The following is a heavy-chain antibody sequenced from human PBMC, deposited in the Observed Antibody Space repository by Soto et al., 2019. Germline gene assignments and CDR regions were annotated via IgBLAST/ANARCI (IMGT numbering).Heavy chain of an antibody. J-gene: IGHJ5*02. Sequence: GESLKISCKVSGYIFTNYWINWVRQMPGKGLEWMGIIYPGDSDTRYNPYFQGQITISADKSINTAYLQWSSLRASDSAVYYGARRGASGTCIASWGQGTLVTVAT. D-gene: IGHD1-26*01. V-gene: IGHV5-51*01. CDR3: ARRGASGTCIAS. CDR2: IYPGDSDT. CDR1: GYIFTNYW.